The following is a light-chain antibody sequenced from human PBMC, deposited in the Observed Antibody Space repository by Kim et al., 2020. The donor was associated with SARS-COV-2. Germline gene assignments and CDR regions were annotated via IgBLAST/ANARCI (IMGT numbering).Light chain of an antibody. CDR3: PHLSSSPYYS. J-gene: IGKJ2*03. V-gene: IGKV3-20*01. CDR1: QGMSAGY. CDR2: GTS. Sequence: SPGERAPPSCRASQGMSAGYLTWYQQNPGQAPRLLMYGTSTRATGIPDRFSGSKSGTDFILTINRLGPEDSAIYYCPHLSSSPYYSFGQGTKLEI.